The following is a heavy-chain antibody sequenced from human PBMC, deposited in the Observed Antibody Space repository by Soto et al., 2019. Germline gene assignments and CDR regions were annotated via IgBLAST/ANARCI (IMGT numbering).Heavy chain of an antibody. D-gene: IGHD5-12*01. J-gene: IGHJ4*02. CDR3: AREFVSGGYDLGWFVY. CDR1: GGSISSFY. Sequence: QVQLQESGPGLVKPSETLSLTCTVSGGSISSFYWSWIRQPPGKGLEWIGYIYYSGTTNYNPSLKSRVTISVDASNNQFSLKLTSVTAADTAMYYGAREFVSGGYDLGWFVYWGQGIRVTVSS. CDR2: IYYSGTT. V-gene: IGHV4-59*01.